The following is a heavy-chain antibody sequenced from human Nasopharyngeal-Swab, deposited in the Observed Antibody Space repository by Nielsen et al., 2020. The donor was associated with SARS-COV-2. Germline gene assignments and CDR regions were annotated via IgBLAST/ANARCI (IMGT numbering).Heavy chain of an antibody. D-gene: IGHD6-19*01. CDR1: GFTSSSYG. V-gene: IGHV3-30*18. Sequence: GGSLRLSCAASGFTSSSYGMHWVRQAPGKGLEWVAVISYDGSNKYYADSVKGRFTISRDNSKNTLYLQMNSLRAEDTAVYYCAKDFRSGWTSYYYYYMDVWGKGTTVTVSS. J-gene: IGHJ6*03. CDR3: AKDFRSGWTSYYYYYMDV. CDR2: ISYDGSNK.